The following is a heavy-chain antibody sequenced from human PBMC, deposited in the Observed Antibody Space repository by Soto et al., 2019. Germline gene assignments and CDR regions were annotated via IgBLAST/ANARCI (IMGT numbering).Heavy chain of an antibody. V-gene: IGHV3-21*01. D-gene: IGHD2-21*02. CDR3: ARDGMAYCGGDCYSFDY. CDR2: ISSSSSYI. Sequence: PVGSLRLSCAASGFTFSSYSMNWVRQAPGKGLEWVSSISSSSSYIYYADSVKGRFTISRDNAKNSLYLQMNSLRAEDTAVYYCARDGMAYCGGDCYSFDYWGQGTLVTVSS. J-gene: IGHJ4*02. CDR1: GFTFSSYS.